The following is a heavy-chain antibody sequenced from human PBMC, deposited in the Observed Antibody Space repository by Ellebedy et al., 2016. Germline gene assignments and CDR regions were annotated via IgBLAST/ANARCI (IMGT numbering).Heavy chain of an antibody. D-gene: IGHD3-22*01. V-gene: IGHV1-46*01. J-gene: IGHJ4*02. CDR2: INPSGGST. Sequence: ASVKVSCKASGYTFTRYYMNWVRQAPGQGLEWMGIINPSGGSTGFAQKFQGRVTMTTDTSTSTVYMELSSLRSEDTAVYYCARGGSNYYDSTTFWGQGTLVTVSS. CDR1: GYTFTRYY. CDR3: ARGGSNYYDSTTF.